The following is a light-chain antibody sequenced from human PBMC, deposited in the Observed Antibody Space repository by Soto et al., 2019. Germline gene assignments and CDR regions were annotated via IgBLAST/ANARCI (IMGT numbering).Light chain of an antibody. Sequence: EIVLTQSPGTLSLSPGKRATLSCRARQSVSSSYLAWYQQKPGQAPRLLIYGASSRATGIPDRFSGSGSGTDFTLTISRLEPEDFALYYCQQYGSSPGTFGQGTKVEIK. CDR2: GAS. J-gene: IGKJ1*01. V-gene: IGKV3-20*01. CDR3: QQYGSSPGT. CDR1: QSVSSSY.